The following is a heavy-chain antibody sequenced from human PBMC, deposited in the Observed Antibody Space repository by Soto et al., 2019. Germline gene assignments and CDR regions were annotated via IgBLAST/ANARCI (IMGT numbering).Heavy chain of an antibody. CDR2: INADNGNT. J-gene: IGHJ4*02. Sequence: QVQLVQSGAEEKKPGASVKFSCKASGYTFNSYAMHWVRQAPGQGLEWMGWINADNGNTKYSQKFQGRVTITRDGSASIAHREVNSLMYEDTAGYCYARSIVVVCALDCWGQGTLVTVSS. D-gene: IGHD2-21*01. CDR1: GYTFNSYA. CDR3: ARSIVVVCALDC. V-gene: IGHV1-3*05.